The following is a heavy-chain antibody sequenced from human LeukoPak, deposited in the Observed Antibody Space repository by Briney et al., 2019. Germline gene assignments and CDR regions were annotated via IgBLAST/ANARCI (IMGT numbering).Heavy chain of an antibody. CDR1: GGSISSSSYY. J-gene: IGHJ4*02. CDR3: ARSLSLDY. V-gene: IGHV4-39*01. Sequence: SGTLSLTCTVSGGSISSSSYYWGWIRQPPGKGLEWIGSIYYSGSTYYNPSLKSRVTISVDTSKNQFSLKLSSVTAADTAVYYCARSLSLDYWGQGTLVTVSS. CDR2: IYYSGST. D-gene: IGHD2-15*01.